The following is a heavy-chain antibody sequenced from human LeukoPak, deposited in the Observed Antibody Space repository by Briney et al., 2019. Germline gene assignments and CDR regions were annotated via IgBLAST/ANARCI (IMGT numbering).Heavy chain of an antibody. D-gene: IGHD4-17*01. CDR3: SRSNDYGDYHDAFDI. CDR2: FYYSGGT. V-gene: IGHV4-30-4*07. J-gene: IGHJ3*02. CDR1: GGSISSGVYS. Sequence: TLSLTCAVSGGSISSGVYSWSWIRQPPGKGLEWIGYFYYSGGTYYNPSLKSRVTIAEDTSKNQFSLKLSSVTAADTAVYYCSRSNDYGDYHDAFDIWGQGTMVTVSS.